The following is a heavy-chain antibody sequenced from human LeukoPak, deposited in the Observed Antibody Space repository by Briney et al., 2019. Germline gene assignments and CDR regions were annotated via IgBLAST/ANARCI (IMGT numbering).Heavy chain of an antibody. Sequence: AGTLSLSCTASGGSISSYYWSWIRQPPGKGLEWIGYIYYSGSTNYNPSLKSRVTISVDTSKNQFSLKLSSVTAADTAVYYCARHLYDYVWGSYCAFYIWGQGTMVTVSS. CDR2: IYYSGST. J-gene: IGHJ3*02. D-gene: IGHD3-16*01. CDR3: ARHLYDYVWGSYCAFYI. V-gene: IGHV4-59*08. CDR1: GGSISSYY.